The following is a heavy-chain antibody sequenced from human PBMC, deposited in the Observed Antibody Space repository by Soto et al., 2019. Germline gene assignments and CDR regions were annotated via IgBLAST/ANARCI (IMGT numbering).Heavy chain of an antibody. CDR2: IIPIFGTA. Sequence: QVQLVQSGAEVKKPGSSVKVSCKASGGTFSSYAISWVRQAPGQGLEWMGGIIPIFGTANYAPKFQGRVTITADEGTSTGYMEVSSLRSGDPAVDFCGKDWGTNYDFEYWGQGTLVTVSS. D-gene: IGHD3-16*01. CDR1: GGTFSSYA. V-gene: IGHV1-69*01. CDR3: GKDWGTNYDFEY. J-gene: IGHJ4*02.